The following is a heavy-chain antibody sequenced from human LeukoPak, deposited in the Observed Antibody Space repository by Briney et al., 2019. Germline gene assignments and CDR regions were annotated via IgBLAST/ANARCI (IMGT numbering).Heavy chain of an antibody. J-gene: IGHJ4*02. V-gene: IGHV3-23*01. CDR2: ISGSGGST. Sequence: GGSLRLSCAASGFTFSIYAMSWVRQAPGKGLEWVSAISGSGGSTYYADSVKGRFTISRDNSKNTLYLQMNSLRAEDTAVYYRAKDQYDSGLFDYWGQGTLVTVSS. D-gene: IGHD3-22*01. CDR3: AKDQYDSGLFDY. CDR1: GFTFSIYA.